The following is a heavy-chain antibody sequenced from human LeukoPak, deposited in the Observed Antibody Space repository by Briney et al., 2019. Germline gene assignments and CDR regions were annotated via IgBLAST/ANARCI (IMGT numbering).Heavy chain of an antibody. J-gene: IGHJ6*02. CDR1: GGSFSGYY. Sequence: PSETLSLTCAVYGGSFSGYYWSWIRQPPGKGLEWMGEMNHSGSTNYNPSLKSRVTISVDTSKNQFSLKLSSVTAADTAVYYCARFLKESGQGYYSGMDVWGQGTTVTVSS. D-gene: IGHD3-3*01. V-gene: IGHV4-34*01. CDR3: ARFLKESGQGYYSGMDV. CDR2: MNHSGST.